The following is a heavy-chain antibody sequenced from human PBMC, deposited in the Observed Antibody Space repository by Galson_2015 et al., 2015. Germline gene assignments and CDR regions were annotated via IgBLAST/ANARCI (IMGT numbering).Heavy chain of an antibody. CDR1: GYTFTSYD. Sequence: SVKVSCKASGYTFTSYDINWVRQATGQGLEWMGWMNPNSGNTGYAQKFQGRVTMTRNTSISTAYMELSSLRSEDTAVYYCARGVYGDGGTGDWFDPWGQGTLVTVSS. CDR2: MNPNSGNT. CDR3: ARGVYGDGGTGDWFDP. D-gene: IGHD4-17*01. V-gene: IGHV1-8*01. J-gene: IGHJ5*02.